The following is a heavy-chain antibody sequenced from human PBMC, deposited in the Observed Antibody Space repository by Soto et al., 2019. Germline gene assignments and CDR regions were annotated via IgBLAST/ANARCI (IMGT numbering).Heavy chain of an antibody. V-gene: IGHV1-3*01. CDR1: GYTFTSYA. D-gene: IGHD6-13*01. Sequence: GASVKVSCKASGYTFTSYAMHWVRQAPGQRLEWMGWINAGNGNTKYSQKFQGRVTITRDTSASTAYMEMSSLRSEDTAVYYCARGIAPYYFDYWGQGTLVTVSS. CDR2: INAGNGNT. J-gene: IGHJ4*02. CDR3: ARGIAPYYFDY.